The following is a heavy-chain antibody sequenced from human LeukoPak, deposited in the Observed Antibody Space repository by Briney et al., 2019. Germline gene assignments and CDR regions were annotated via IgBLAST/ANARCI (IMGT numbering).Heavy chain of an antibody. CDR2: IYTSGST. Sequence: SETLSLTCTVSGGSISSYYWSWIRQPAGKGLEWIGRIYTSGSTNYNSSLKSRVTMSVDTSKNQFSLKLSSVTAADTAVYYCARVIPSWYCSGGSCYSSPWFDPWGQGTLVTVSS. J-gene: IGHJ5*02. CDR3: ARVIPSWYCSGGSCYSSPWFDP. CDR1: GGSISSYY. V-gene: IGHV4-4*07. D-gene: IGHD2-15*01.